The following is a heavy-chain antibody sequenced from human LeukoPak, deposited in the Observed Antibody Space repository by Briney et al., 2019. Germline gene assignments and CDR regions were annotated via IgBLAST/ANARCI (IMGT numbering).Heavy chain of an antibody. V-gene: IGHV3-30-3*01. CDR1: GFSLSNFQ. CDR3: MRDYMGWFDP. CDR2: ISLDGSTE. J-gene: IGHJ5*02. D-gene: IGHD3-10*01. Sequence: PGGSLRLSCVASGFSLSNFQMYWVRQAPGKGLEWVSIISLDGSTEFYADSVKGRFTISRDTASNTMHLEMNNLRIEDTAVYYYMRDYMGWFDPWGQGSLVTVSS.